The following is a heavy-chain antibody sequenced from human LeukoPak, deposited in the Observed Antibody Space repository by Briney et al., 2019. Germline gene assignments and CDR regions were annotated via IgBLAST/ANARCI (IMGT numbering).Heavy chain of an antibody. CDR1: GGSFSGYY. V-gene: IGHV4-34*01. J-gene: IGHJ4*02. CDR2: INHSGST. CDR3: ARGSLIFGVAFDY. Sequence: PSETLSLTCAVYGGSFSGYYWSWIRQPPGKGLEWIGEINHSGSTNYNPSLESRVTISVDTSKNQFSLKLSSVTAADTAVYYCARGSLIFGVAFDYWGQGTLVTVSS. D-gene: IGHD3-3*01.